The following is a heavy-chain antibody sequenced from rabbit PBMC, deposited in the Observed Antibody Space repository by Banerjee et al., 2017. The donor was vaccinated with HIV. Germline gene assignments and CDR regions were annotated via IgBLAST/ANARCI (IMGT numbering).Heavy chain of an antibody. CDR1: GFDLSSYYY. J-gene: IGHJ3*01. Sequence: QQQLVESGGDLVKPGASLTLTCTASGFDLSSYYYMCWVRQAPGKGLEWIACIYASSGSTWYASWVNGRFTISRSTSLNTVDLKMTSLTAADTATYFCARPKYSTINGDYPITRLDLWGPGTLVTVS. D-gene: IGHD7-1*01. CDR3: ARPKYSTINGDYPITRLDL. CDR2: IYASSGST. V-gene: IGHV1S43*01.